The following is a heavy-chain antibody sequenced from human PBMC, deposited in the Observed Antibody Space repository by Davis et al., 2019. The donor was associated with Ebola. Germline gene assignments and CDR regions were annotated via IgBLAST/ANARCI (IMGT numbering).Heavy chain of an antibody. CDR2: IYYSGST. CDR3: AREGYFDWLFGMDV. D-gene: IGHD3-9*01. Sequence: MPSETLSLTCTVPGGSISSYYWSWIRQPPGKGLEWIGYIYYSGSTNYNPSLKSRVTISVDTSKNQFSLKLSSVTAADTAVYYCAREGYFDWLFGMDVWGQGTTVTVSS. V-gene: IGHV4-59*01. J-gene: IGHJ6*02. CDR1: GGSISSYY.